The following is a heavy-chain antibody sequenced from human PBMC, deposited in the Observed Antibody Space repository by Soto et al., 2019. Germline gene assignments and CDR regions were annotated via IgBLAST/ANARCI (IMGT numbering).Heavy chain of an antibody. V-gene: IGHV4-39*01. CDR3: ARPRTHKKYGESFYGVDV. CDR1: GDSISSDGYY. Sequence: QVQLQESGPGLVKPSEILSLTCTVSGDSISSDGYYCGWFRQPPGKGLECIGSIYYSGSTYYNPSLRSRVTISRDTSKNQFSLKVSSVTATDAGVYYCARPRTHKKYGESFYGVDVWGQGTTGTVSS. J-gene: IGHJ6*02. CDR2: IYYSGST. D-gene: IGHD3-10*01.